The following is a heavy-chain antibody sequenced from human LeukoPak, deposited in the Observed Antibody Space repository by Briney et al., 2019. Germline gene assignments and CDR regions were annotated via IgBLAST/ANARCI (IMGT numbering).Heavy chain of an antibody. V-gene: IGHV3-30*04. CDR1: GFTFSSYA. CDR3: ARMESSSWFGGFDY. D-gene: IGHD6-13*01. Sequence: GGSLRLSCAASGFTFSSYAMHWVRQAPGKGLERVAVISYDGSNKYYADSVKGRFTISRDNSKNTLYLQMNSLRAEDTAVYYCARMESSSWFGGFDYWGQGTLVTVSS. CDR2: ISYDGSNK. J-gene: IGHJ4*02.